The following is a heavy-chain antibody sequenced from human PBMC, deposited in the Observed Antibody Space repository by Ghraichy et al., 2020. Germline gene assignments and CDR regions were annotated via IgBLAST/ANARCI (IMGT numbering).Heavy chain of an antibody. V-gene: IGHV4-39*07. CDR1: GDSVSSSSYY. D-gene: IGHD1-26*01. CDR2: IYFTGTT. Sequence: SQTLSLTCTVSGDSVSSSSYYWGWIRQPPGQGLEWITSIYFTGTTYYNPSLKSRVTMSVDTSTNQFSLRLTSVTAADTAVYYRARGRPPQSGSYPDAFDIWGQGTMITVSS. J-gene: IGHJ3*02. CDR3: ARGRPPQSGSYPDAFDI.